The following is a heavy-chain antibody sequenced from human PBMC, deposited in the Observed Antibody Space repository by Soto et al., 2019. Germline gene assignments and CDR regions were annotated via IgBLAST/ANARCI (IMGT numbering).Heavy chain of an antibody. J-gene: IGHJ3*02. CDR1: GFTFSNAW. V-gene: IGHV3-15*07. CDR2: IKSKTDGGTT. D-gene: IGHD3-10*01. Sequence: PGGSLRLSCAASGFTFSNAWMNWVRQAPGKGLEWVGRIKSKTDGGTTDYAAPVKGRFTISRDDSKNTLYLQMNSLKTEDTAVYYCTTDSSDGSGSYYISDAFDIWGQGTMVTVSS. CDR3: TTDSSDGSGSYYISDAFDI.